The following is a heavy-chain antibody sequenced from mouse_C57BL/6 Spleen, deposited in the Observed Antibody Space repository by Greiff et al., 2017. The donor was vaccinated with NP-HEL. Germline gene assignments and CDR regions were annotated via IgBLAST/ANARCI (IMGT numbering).Heavy chain of an antibody. CDR2: ISSGGDYI. J-gene: IGHJ1*03. CDR1: GFTFSSYA. Sequence: VQLKESGEGLVKPGGSLKLSCAASGFTFSSYAMSWVRQTPEKRLEWVAYISSGGDYIYYADTVKGRFTISRDNARNTLYLQMSSLKSEDTAMYYCTREDYDYDRRYFDVWGTGTTVTVSS. CDR3: TREDYDYDRRYFDV. D-gene: IGHD2-4*01. V-gene: IGHV5-9-1*02.